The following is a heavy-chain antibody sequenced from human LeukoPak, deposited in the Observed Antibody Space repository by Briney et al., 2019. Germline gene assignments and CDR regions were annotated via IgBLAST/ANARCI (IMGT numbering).Heavy chain of an antibody. Sequence: SETLSLTCTVSGGSISSSSYYWGWIRQPPGKGLEWIGSIYYSGSTYYNPSLKSRVTISVDTSKNQFSLKLSSVTAADTAVYYCARETPDIVVVPASVFYYYYYMDVWGKGTTVTVSS. J-gene: IGHJ6*03. V-gene: IGHV4-39*07. CDR3: ARETPDIVVVPASVFYYYYYMDV. D-gene: IGHD2-2*01. CDR1: GGSISSSSYY. CDR2: IYYSGST.